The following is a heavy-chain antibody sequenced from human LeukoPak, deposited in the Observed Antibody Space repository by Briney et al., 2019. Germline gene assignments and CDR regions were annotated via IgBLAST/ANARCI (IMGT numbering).Heavy chain of an antibody. CDR1: GYTFTSYD. Sequence: GASVKVSCKASGYTFTSYDINWVRQATGQGLEWMGWMNPNSGNTGYAQKFQGRVTMTRNTSISTAYMELSSLRSEDTAVYYCARGRDCSSTSCYGGYYYYGMDVWGQGTTVTVSS. CDR2: MNPNSGNT. J-gene: IGHJ6*02. CDR3: ARGRDCSSTSCYGGYYYYGMDV. V-gene: IGHV1-8*01. D-gene: IGHD2-2*01.